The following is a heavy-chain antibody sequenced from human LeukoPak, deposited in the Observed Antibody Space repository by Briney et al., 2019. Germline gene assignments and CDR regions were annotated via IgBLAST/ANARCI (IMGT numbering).Heavy chain of an antibody. Sequence: GGSLRLSCAASGFTFSSYAISWVRQAPGKGLGWVSAISGSGGSTYYADSVKGRFTISRDNSKNTLYLQMNSLRAEDTAVYYCAKSRGEYGDYVGYWGQGTLVTVSS. CDR3: AKSRGEYGDYVGY. J-gene: IGHJ4*02. CDR1: GFTFSSYA. D-gene: IGHD4-17*01. CDR2: ISGSGGST. V-gene: IGHV3-23*01.